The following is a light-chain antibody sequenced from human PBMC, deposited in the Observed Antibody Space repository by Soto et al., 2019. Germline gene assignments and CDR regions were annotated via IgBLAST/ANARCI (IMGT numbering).Light chain of an antibody. Sequence: DIQMTQSPSCLSASGGDRFTITCQAGQDVAKYVNWYQQKAGKAPKXXIYDASNLETGVPSRFSGSGYGTHFNFTIDSLQTEDFTTYYCQHYFTLPITFGQGTRLEIK. CDR1: QDVAKY. CDR3: QHYFTLPIT. V-gene: IGKV1-33*01. CDR2: DAS. J-gene: IGKJ5*01.